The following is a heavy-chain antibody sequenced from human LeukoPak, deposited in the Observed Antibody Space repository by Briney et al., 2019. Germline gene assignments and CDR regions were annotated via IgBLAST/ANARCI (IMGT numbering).Heavy chain of an antibody. Sequence: SNKYYADSVKGRFTISRDNSKNTLYLQMNSLRAEDTAVYYCARAGRWELTDYWGQGTLVTVSS. D-gene: IGHD1-26*01. V-gene: IGHV3-30*07. CDR3: ARAGRWELTDY. J-gene: IGHJ4*02. CDR2: SNK.